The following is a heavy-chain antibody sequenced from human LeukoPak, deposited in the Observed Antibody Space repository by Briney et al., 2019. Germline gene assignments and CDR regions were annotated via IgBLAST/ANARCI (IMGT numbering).Heavy chain of an antibody. V-gene: IGHV3-23*01. CDR1: GFTFSSYA. J-gene: IGHJ6*02. CDR2: ISGSGHNT. Sequence: PAGYLRFSCAASGFTFSSYAMSWVRQAPGKGLEWVSAISGSGHNTYYADSVKGRFTISRDNSKDTLFLQMNSLRAEDTAVYYCAKFRGSSSNYYGMDVWGQGTTVTVS. D-gene: IGHD6-6*01. CDR3: AKFRGSSSNYYGMDV.